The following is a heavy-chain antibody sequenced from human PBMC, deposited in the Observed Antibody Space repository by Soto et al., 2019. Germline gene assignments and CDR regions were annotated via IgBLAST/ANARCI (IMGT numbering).Heavy chain of an antibody. Sequence: EVQLVESGGGLVQPGGSLRLSCAASGFTFSSYWMHWVRQAPGKGLVWVSRINSDGSSTSYADSVKGRFTISRDNAKNTLYLQMNSLRPEDTAVYYCARAGMATITKGLGDYWGQGTLVTVSS. CDR2: INSDGSST. V-gene: IGHV3-74*01. J-gene: IGHJ4*02. CDR1: GFTFSSYW. CDR3: ARAGMATITKGLGDY. D-gene: IGHD5-12*01.